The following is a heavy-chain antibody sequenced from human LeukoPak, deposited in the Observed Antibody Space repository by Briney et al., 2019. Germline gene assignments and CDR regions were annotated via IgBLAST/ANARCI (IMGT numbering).Heavy chain of an antibody. J-gene: IGHJ6*03. V-gene: IGHV4-39*01. CDR2: IYYRGST. Sequence: SETLSLTCTVSGGSISSSSYYWGWIRQPPGKGLEWIGRIYYRGSTYYNPSLKSRVTISVDTSKTQFSLKLSSVTAADTAVYYCASRSPTVTTLGYYYYYMDVWGKGTTVTVSS. D-gene: IGHD4-17*01. CDR3: ASRSPTVTTLGYYYYYMDV. CDR1: GGSISSSSYY.